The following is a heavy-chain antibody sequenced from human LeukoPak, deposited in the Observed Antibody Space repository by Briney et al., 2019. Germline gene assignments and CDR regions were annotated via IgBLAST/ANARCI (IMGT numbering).Heavy chain of an antibody. CDR1: GFTFSNYW. CDR2: INEDGSEK. Sequence: GGSLRLSCSVSGFTFSNYWMTWVRQAPGRGLECLAIINEDGSEKHHVDSVKGRFTISRDNAKNLLFLEMNSLRDEDTAVYYCARDGSVTYHTAFDYWGQGTLVTVSS. V-gene: IGHV3-7*01. J-gene: IGHJ4*02. CDR3: ARDGSVTYHTAFDY. D-gene: IGHD6-19*01.